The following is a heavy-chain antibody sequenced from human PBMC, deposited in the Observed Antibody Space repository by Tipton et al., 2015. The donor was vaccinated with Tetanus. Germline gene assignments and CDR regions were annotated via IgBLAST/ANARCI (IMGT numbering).Heavy chain of an antibody. J-gene: IGHJ4*02. CDR2: SWYDGTDK. D-gene: IGHD2-15*01. Sequence: AASGFIFSSYGIHWVRQAPGKGLEWVAVSWYDGTDKYYADSVKGRCTISRDNSKNTLYLQMNSLRAEDTAVYYCAREADCSGGSCFSGDFDNWGQGTQVTVSS. V-gene: IGHV3-33*01. CDR1: GFIFSSYG. CDR3: AREADCSGGSCFSGDFDN.